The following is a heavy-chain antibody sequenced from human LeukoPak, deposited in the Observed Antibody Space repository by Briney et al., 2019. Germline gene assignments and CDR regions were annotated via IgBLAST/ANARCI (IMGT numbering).Heavy chain of an antibody. CDR3: ARGYSSSWSFDY. D-gene: IGHD6-13*01. J-gene: IGHJ4*02. CDR2: IYHSGST. CDR1: GGSISSGDYY. Sequence: PSQTLSLTCTVSGGSISSGDYYWSWIRQPPGKGLEWIGYIYHSGSTYYNPSLKSRVTISVDRSKNQFSLKLSSVTAADTAVYYCARGYSSSWSFDYWGQGTLVTVSS. V-gene: IGHV4-30-2*01.